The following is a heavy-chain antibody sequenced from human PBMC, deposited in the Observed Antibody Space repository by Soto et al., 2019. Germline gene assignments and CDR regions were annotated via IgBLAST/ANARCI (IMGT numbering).Heavy chain of an antibody. Sequence: PGGSLRLSCAASGFTFSNAWMNWVRQAPGKGLEWVGRIKSKTDGGTTDYAAPVKGRFTISRDDSKNTLYLQMNSLKTEDTAVYYCTTGIAAAGSLGYYYYGMDVWSQGTTVTVAS. CDR3: TTGIAAAGSLGYYYYGMDV. CDR2: IKSKTDGGTT. V-gene: IGHV3-15*07. CDR1: GFTFSNAW. J-gene: IGHJ6*02. D-gene: IGHD6-13*01.